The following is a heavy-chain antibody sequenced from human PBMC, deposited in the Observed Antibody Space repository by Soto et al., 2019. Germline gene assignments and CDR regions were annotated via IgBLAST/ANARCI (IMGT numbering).Heavy chain of an antibody. J-gene: IGHJ4*02. CDR1: GFSFSDHF. Sequence: PGGSLRLSCAASGFSFSDHFMDWVRQAPGKGLQWVGRIQTKRQNYITQYATSLEGRFSISRDDSENSLYLQVNRLKTEDTAVYFCTSIRGTFGYWGPGTLVTVSS. CDR2: IQTKRQNYIT. D-gene: IGHD2-21*01. V-gene: IGHV3-72*01. CDR3: TSIRGTFGY.